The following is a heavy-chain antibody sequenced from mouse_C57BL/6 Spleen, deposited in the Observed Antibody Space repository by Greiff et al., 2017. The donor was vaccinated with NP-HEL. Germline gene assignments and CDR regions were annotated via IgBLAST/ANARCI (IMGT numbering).Heavy chain of an antibody. V-gene: IGHV3-6*01. J-gene: IGHJ4*01. CDR2: ISYDGSN. CDR1: GYSITSGYY. Sequence: EVQLVESGPGLVKPSQSLSLTCSVTGYSITSGYYWNWIRQFPGNKLEWMGYISYDGSNNYNPSLKNRISITRDTSKNQFFLKLNSVTTEDTATYYCARDRSNYYAMDYWGQRTSVTVAS. D-gene: IGHD2-5*01. CDR3: ARDRSNYYAMDY.